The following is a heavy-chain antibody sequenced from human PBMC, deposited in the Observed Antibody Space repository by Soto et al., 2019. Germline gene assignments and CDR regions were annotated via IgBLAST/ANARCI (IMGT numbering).Heavy chain of an antibody. CDR1: GYTFTSYA. V-gene: IGHV1-3*01. CDR2: INAGNGNT. Sequence: ASVKVSCKASGYTFTSYAMHWVRQAPGQRLEWMGWINAGNGNTKYSQKFQGRVTITRDTSASTAYMELSSLRSEDTAVYYCAREQKENYYDSSGYYLVNDAFDIWGQGTMVTVSS. D-gene: IGHD3-22*01. CDR3: AREQKENYYDSSGYYLVNDAFDI. J-gene: IGHJ3*02.